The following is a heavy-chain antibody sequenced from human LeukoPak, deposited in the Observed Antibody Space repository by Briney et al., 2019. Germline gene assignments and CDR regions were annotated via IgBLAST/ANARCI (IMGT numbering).Heavy chain of an antibody. J-gene: IGHJ5*02. D-gene: IGHD3-10*01. CDR1: GYTLTELF. Sequence: RRASVNVSRKVSGYTLTELFMHWVRPAAGRGREGMGCFDPEEGETIHGQKLQGRVTLTEHPSTETTYMEPSSLRSEDTAVYSRAIAYDSGFNWFDLWGQGTLVTVSS. CDR3: AIAYDSGFNWFDL. V-gene: IGHV1-24*01. CDR2: FDPEEGET.